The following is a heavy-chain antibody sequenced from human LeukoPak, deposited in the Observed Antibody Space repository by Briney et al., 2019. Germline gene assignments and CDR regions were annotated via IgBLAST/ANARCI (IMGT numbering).Heavy chain of an antibody. CDR1: GGTFSSYA. Sequence: SVKVSCKASGGTFSSYAISWVRQAPGQGLEWMGGIIPIFGTANYAQKFQGRVTITTDESTSTAYMELSSLRSEDTAVYYCARVVRGGYSSSSVYYYYMDVWGKGTTVTVSS. CDR2: IIPIFGTA. V-gene: IGHV1-69*05. J-gene: IGHJ6*03. D-gene: IGHD6-6*01. CDR3: ARVVRGGYSSSSVYYYYMDV.